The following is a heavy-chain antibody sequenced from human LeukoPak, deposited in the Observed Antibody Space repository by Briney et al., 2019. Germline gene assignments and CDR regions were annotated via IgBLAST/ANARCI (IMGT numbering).Heavy chain of an antibody. CDR2: INPNSGGT. CDR1: GYTFTGYD. D-gene: IGHD1-14*01. CDR3: ARGLIPRKAFDI. Sequence: ASVNLSCKASGYTFTGYDMHWVGQAPGQGLGWMGWINPNSGGTNYAQKFQGRVTMTRDTSISTAHMELSRLKSDVTAVYYCARGLIPRKAFDIWGQGTMVTVSS. V-gene: IGHV1-2*02. J-gene: IGHJ3*02.